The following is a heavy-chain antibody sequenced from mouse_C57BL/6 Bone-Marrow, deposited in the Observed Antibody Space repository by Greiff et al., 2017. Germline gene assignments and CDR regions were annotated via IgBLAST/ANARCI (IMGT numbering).Heavy chain of an antibody. V-gene: IGHV14-4*01. Sequence: VQLQQSGAELVRPGASVKLSCTASGFNIKDDYMHWVKQRPEQGLEWIGWIDPENGDTEYASKFQGKATITADTSSTTAYLQLIRLTSEDTAVYYCTTGYGYGFAYWGQGTLVTVSA. CDR2: IDPENGDT. CDR1: GFNIKDDY. D-gene: IGHD2-2*01. J-gene: IGHJ3*01. CDR3: TTGYGYGFAY.